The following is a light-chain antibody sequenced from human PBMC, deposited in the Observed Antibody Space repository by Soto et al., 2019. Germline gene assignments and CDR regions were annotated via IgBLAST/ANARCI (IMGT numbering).Light chain of an antibody. CDR3: QQHRAYPHT. CDR1: QTINNY. J-gene: IGKJ2*01. CDR2: PAS. V-gene: IGKV1-9*01. Sequence: DIQLTQSPPFLSASVGDRVTVTCRASQTINNYLAWFRKKEGKAPEFLIYPASTLQGGVPSRFSGHGFGINFTLTISSLQPEDFATYYCQQHRAYPHTFGQGTKLDIK.